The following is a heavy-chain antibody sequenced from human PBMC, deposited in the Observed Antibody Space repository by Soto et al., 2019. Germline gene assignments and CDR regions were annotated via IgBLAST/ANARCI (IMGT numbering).Heavy chain of an antibody. V-gene: IGHV3-23*01. CDR1: GFTLSMSA. J-gene: IGHJ3*01. Sequence: SLRLSCASSGFTLSMSAVNWVRQAPGKGLEWVSYISGSGDRTYYADSVKGRFTISRDRSKNTVSLQMDSLRAEDTAVYYCAKDRGIIVKAGDAFDVWGQGTKVTVSS. CDR3: AKDRGIIVKAGDAFDV. D-gene: IGHD3-16*02. CDR2: ISGSGDRT.